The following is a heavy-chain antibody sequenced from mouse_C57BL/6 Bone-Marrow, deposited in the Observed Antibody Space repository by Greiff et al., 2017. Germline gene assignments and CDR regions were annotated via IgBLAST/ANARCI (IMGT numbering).Heavy chain of an antibody. D-gene: IGHD3-2*02. CDR3: ARWGSSGLYYFDY. Sequence: VHLVESGAELARPGASVKLSCKASGYTFTSYGISWVKQRTGQGLEWIGEIYPRSGNTYYNEKFKGKATLTADKSSSTAYMELRSLTSEDSAVYFCARWGSSGLYYFDYWGQGTTLTVSS. CDR1: GYTFTSYG. V-gene: IGHV1-81*01. J-gene: IGHJ2*01. CDR2: IYPRSGNT.